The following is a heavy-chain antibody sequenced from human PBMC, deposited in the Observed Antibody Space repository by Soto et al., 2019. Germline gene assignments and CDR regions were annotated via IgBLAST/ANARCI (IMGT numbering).Heavy chain of an antibody. CDR2: ISGSGGST. V-gene: IGHV3-23*01. Sequence: GGSLRLSCAASGFTFRSYAMSWVRQAPGKGLEWVSAISGSGGSTYYADSVKGRFTISRDNSKNTLYLQMNSLRAEDTAVYYCAKDLSGAWSDSSGYYFDYWGQGTLVTVSS. D-gene: IGHD3-22*01. CDR1: GFTFRSYA. J-gene: IGHJ4*02. CDR3: AKDLSGAWSDSSGYYFDY.